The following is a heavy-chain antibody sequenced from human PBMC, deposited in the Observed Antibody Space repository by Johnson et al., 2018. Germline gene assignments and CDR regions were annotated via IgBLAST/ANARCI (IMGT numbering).Heavy chain of an antibody. D-gene: IGHD2-2*01. CDR2: MNPNSGET. Sequence: QVQLVQSGAEVKKPGASVKVSCKASGYTFTSYDINWVRQAPGQGLEWVGWMNPNSGETGYAQKFQGRITMTRNTSISTAYMELSSLRAEDTAVYYCARGLIASTSSLFHHWGQGTPVTVSS. V-gene: IGHV1-8*01. J-gene: IGHJ1*01. CDR3: ARGLIASTSSLFHH. CDR1: GYTFTSYD.